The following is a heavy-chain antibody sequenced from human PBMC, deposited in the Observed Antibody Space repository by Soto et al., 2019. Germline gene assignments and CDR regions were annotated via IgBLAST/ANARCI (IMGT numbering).Heavy chain of an antibody. D-gene: IGHD3-16*01. CDR1: GFTFSSYW. CDR3: ARDTSHGVTIGGLDS. CDR2: IKQDGSRK. Sequence: GGSLRLSCAASGFTFSSYWMSWVRQAPGKGLEWVANIKQDGSRKYYVDSVKGRFTISRDNAKNSLYLQMNSLRAEDTAVYYCARDTSHGVTIGGLDSWGQGTLVTVSS. J-gene: IGHJ4*02. V-gene: IGHV3-7*01.